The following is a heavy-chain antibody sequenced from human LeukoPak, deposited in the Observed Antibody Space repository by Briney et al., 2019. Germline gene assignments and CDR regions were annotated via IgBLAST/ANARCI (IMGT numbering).Heavy chain of an antibody. Sequence: ASVMVSCKTSGYTFTNHVISWVRQAPGQGLECIGWISGYNANTNYVQKFRGRVTMTTDTSTSTAYMELRSLSSDDTALYYCARDLSLGRHDDGEPFDYWGQGTLVTVSS. CDR2: ISGYNANT. J-gene: IGHJ4*02. CDR3: ARDLSLGRHDDGEPFDY. V-gene: IGHV1-18*01. CDR1: GYTFTNHV. D-gene: IGHD4-17*01.